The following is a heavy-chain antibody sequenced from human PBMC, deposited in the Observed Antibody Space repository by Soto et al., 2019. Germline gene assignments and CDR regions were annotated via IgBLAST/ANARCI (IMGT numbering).Heavy chain of an antibody. CDR2: INYSGST. V-gene: IGHV4-59*01. D-gene: IGHD3-10*01. Sequence: PSETLSLTCTVSGGSISSYYWSWIRQPPGKGLEWIGYINYSGSTNYNPSLKSRVTISVDTSKNQFSLKLSSVTAADTAVYYCARAMYYYGSGTDRRWFDPWGQGTLVTVSS. CDR3: ARAMYYYGSGTDRRWFDP. CDR1: GGSISSYY. J-gene: IGHJ5*02.